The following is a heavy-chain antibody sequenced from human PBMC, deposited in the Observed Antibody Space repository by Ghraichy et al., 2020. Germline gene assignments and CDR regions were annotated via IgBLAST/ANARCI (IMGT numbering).Heavy chain of an antibody. J-gene: IGHJ1*01. CDR3: AHTSYGGKFPGLFQH. V-gene: IGHV2-5*02. CDR2: IYWDDDK. CDR1: GFSLSTSGVG. D-gene: IGHD4-23*01. Sequence: SGPTLVKPTQTLTLTCTFSGFSLSTSGVGVGWIRQPPGKALEWLALIYWDDDKRYSPSLKSRLTITKDTSKNQVVLTMTNMDPVDTGTHYCAHTSYGGKFPGLFQHWGQGTLVTVSS.